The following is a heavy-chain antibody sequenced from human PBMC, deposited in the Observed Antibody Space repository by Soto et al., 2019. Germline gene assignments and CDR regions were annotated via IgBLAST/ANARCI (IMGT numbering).Heavy chain of an antibody. D-gene: IGHD6-13*01. V-gene: IGHV3-21*01. CDR2: ISSSSSYI. Sequence: GGSVRLSCAASGFTFSSYSMNWVRQAPGKGLEWVSSISSSSSYIYYADSVKGRFTISRDNAKNSLYLQMNSLRAEDTAVYYCARGGVLRAAAGKYEYYYYGMDVWGQGTTVTVSS. CDR1: GFTFSSYS. J-gene: IGHJ6*02. CDR3: ARGGVLRAAAGKYEYYYYGMDV.